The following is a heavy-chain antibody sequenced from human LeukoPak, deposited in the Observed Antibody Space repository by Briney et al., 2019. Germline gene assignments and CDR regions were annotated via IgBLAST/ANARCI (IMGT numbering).Heavy chain of an antibody. CDR3: ARGDSSSWYYFDY. V-gene: IGHV1-2*02. Sequence: ASVKVSCKASGYTFTGYYMHWMRQAPGQGLEWMGWINPNSGGTNYAQKFQGRVTMTRDTSISTAYMELSRLRSDDTAVYYCARGDSSSWYYFDYWGQGTLVTVSS. D-gene: IGHD6-13*01. CDR1: GYTFTGYY. CDR2: INPNSGGT. J-gene: IGHJ4*02.